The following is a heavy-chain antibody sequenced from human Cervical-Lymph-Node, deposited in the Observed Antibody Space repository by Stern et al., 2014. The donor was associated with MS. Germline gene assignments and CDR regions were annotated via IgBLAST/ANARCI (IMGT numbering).Heavy chain of an antibody. CDR2: INPSGGGT. CDR1: GYTFTTYY. J-gene: IGHJ4*02. D-gene: IGHD2-15*01. Sequence: QVQLVQSGAEVKRPGASVKVSCEAFGYTFTTYYMHWVRQAPGQGLEWMGVINPSGGGTHYAQQFQGRFTMTRDTSTNTVYMELSSLRSEDTAIYFCAREDILVDVATINPGGYFDYWGQGTLVTVSS. V-gene: IGHV1-46*01. CDR3: AREDILVDVATINPGGYFDY.